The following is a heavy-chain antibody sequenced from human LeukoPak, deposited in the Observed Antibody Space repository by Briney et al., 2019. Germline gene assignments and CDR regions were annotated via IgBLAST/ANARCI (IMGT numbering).Heavy chain of an antibody. CDR1: GGSISSYY. J-gene: IGHJ4*02. D-gene: IGHD3-22*01. Sequence: PSETLSLTCTVSGGSISSYYWSWIRQPPGKGLEWIGYIYYSGSTNYNPSLKSRVTISVDTSKNQFSLKLSSVTAADTAVYYCAALPYDSSGYWGQGTLVTVSS. CDR2: IYYSGST. CDR3: AALPYDSSGY. V-gene: IGHV4-59*01.